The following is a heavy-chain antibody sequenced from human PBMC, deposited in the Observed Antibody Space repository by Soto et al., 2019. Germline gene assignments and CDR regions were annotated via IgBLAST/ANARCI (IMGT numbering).Heavy chain of an antibody. D-gene: IGHD6-19*01. V-gene: IGHV1-18*01. J-gene: IGHJ6*02. CDR2: ISAYNGNT. CDR1: GYTFTSYG. Sequence: ASVKVSCKASGYTFTSYGISWVRQAPGQGLEWMGWISAYNGNTNYAQKLQGRVTMTTDTSTSTAYMELRSLRSDDTAVYYCARDYISRVWLDRNYYYYGMDVWGQGTTVTVSS. CDR3: ARDYISRVWLDRNYYYYGMDV.